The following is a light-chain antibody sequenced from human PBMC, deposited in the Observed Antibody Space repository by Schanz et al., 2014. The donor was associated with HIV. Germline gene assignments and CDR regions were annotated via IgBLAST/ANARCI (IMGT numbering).Light chain of an antibody. Sequence: QSALTQPASVSGSPGQSITISCTGTSSDVGGYNYLSWYQQHPGKAPKLMIYDVSDRPSGVSNRFSGSKSGNKASLTISGLQSEDEADYYCAAWDDSLKGVIFGGGTKLTVL. CDR1: SSDVGGYNY. J-gene: IGLJ2*01. CDR2: DVS. V-gene: IGLV2-14*03. CDR3: AAWDDSLKGVI.